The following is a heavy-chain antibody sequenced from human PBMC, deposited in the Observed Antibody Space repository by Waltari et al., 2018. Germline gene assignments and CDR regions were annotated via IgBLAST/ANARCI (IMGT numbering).Heavy chain of an antibody. Sequence: QVQLQQWGAGLLKPSETLSLTCAVYGGSFSGYYWSWLRQPPGKGLGGIGAFNHSGSTNDTPSLKSRVTISVDTVKNQFSLKLSAGSAADTAVYYCARGETSSSGSMDVWGKGTTVTVSS. V-gene: IGHV4-34*01. J-gene: IGHJ6*03. CDR1: GGSFSGYY. D-gene: IGHD6-6*01. CDR2: FNHSGST. CDR3: ARGETSSSGSMDV.